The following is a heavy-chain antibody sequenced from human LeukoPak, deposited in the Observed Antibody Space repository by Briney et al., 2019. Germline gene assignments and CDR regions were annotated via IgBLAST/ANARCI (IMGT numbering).Heavy chain of an antibody. V-gene: IGHV4-59*01. Sequence: SETLSLTCTVSGGSISSYYWSWIRQPPGKGLEWIGYIYYSGSTNYNPSLKSRVTISVDTSKNQFSLKLSSVTAADTAVYYCARDPGGYYFDYWGQGTLVTVSS. J-gene: IGHJ4*02. CDR1: GGSISSYY. D-gene: IGHD3-10*01. CDR2: IYYSGST. CDR3: ARDPGGYYFDY.